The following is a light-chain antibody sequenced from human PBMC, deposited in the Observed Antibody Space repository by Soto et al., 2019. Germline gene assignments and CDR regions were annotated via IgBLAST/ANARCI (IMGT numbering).Light chain of an antibody. V-gene: IGKV1-12*01. J-gene: IGKJ4*01. Sequence: DIQMTQSPSSVSASVGDRVTITCRASQGISSWLVWYQQKPGKAPNSLIHTASSLQSGVPSRFSGSGSGTDFTLTISSLQPEDFATYYCQQANSFPLTFGGGTKVEIK. CDR3: QQANSFPLT. CDR1: QGISSW. CDR2: TAS.